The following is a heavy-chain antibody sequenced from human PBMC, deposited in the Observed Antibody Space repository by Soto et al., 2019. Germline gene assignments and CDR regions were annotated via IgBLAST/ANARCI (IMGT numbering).Heavy chain of an antibody. CDR1: GGSIGRYY. V-gene: IGHV4-59*08. J-gene: IGHJ1*01. Sequence: SETLSLTCSVSGGSIGRYYWSWIRQSPGKGLEWIGFIYDSENTNYNPSLKSRVTISGDTSKNQLSLTLSSVTAADTAIYYCARHEKRSPFEHWGQGALVPVAS. D-gene: IGHD6-6*01. CDR2: IYDSENT. CDR3: ARHEKRSPFEH.